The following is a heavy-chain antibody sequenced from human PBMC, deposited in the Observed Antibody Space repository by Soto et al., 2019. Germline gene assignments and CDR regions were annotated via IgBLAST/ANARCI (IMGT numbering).Heavy chain of an antibody. V-gene: IGHV3-7*01. Sequence: GGSLRLSCAASGFTLSRVCMSWVRQAPGKGLEWVASIKQEGREKWYGDSVKGRFTISRDNAENSLYLQMNSLSAEDTAVYYCARDRVLRFLEWLPYYGMDVWGQGTTVTVSS. CDR1: GFTLSRVC. CDR3: ARDRVLRFLEWLPYYGMDV. CDR2: IKQEGREK. D-gene: IGHD3-3*01. J-gene: IGHJ6*02.